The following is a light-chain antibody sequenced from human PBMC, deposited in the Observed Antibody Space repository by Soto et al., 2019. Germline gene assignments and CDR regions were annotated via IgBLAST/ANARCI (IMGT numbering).Light chain of an antibody. CDR3: AAWDDSLNGPNVV. CDR1: SSNIGSNT. Sequence: QSVLTQPPSASGTPGQRVTISCLGSSSNIGSNTVNWYQQLPGTAPKVLIYSNNQRPSGVPDRFSGSKSDTSASLAISGLQSEDEADYYCAAWDDSLNGPNVVFGGGTKVTVL. CDR2: SNN. J-gene: IGLJ2*01. V-gene: IGLV1-44*01.